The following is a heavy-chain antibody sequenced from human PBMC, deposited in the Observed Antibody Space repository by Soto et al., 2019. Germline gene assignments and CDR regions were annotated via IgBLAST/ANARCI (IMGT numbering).Heavy chain of an antibody. CDR2: VIPILGVV. D-gene: IGHD4-17*01. J-gene: IGHJ4*01. V-gene: IGHV1-69*08. CDR1: GGYYRSYT. Sequence: QVQVVQSGAEVKKPGSSVKVSCKASGGYYRSYTITWVRPAHGQGLEWMGRVIPILGVVNYAQKFQGRVTLTAAKPTSTAYMELSSLRSYDAAVYYCARESVGDYPLLDYWCQGTRVTVSS. CDR3: ARESVGDYPLLDY.